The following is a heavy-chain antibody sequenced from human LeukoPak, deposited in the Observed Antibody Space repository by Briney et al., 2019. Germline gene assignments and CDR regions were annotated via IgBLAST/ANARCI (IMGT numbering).Heavy chain of an antibody. Sequence: SETLSLTCTVSGGSISGNYWSWVRQPPGKGLEWIGNIYYTGSTKYNPSLKSRVTISVDTSKNQFSLKLSSVTAADTAVYYCARVVVHGHSDYWGQGALVTVSS. CDR1: GGSISGNY. D-gene: IGHD3-16*02. CDR3: ARVVVHGHSDY. CDR2: IYYTGST. V-gene: IGHV4-59*08. J-gene: IGHJ4*02.